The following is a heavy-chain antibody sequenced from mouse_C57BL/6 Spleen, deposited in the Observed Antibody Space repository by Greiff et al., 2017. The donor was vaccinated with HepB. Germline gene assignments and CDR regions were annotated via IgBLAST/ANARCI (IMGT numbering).Heavy chain of an antibody. J-gene: IGHJ1*03. CDR3: ARGGTTWYFDG. D-gene: IGHD1-1*01. CDR1: GYTFTSYT. CDR2: INPSSGYT. V-gene: IGHV1-4*01. Sequence: LVESGAELARPGASVKMSCKASGYTFTSYTMHWVKQRPGQGLEWIGYINPSSGYTKYNQKFKDKATLTADKSSSTAYMQLSSLTSEDSAVYYCARGGTTWYFDGWGTGTTVTVSS.